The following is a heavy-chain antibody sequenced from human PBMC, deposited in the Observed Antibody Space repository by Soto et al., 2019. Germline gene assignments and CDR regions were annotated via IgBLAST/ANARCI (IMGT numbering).Heavy chain of an antibody. CDR1: GFNFKNYG. V-gene: IGHV3-23*01. CDR2: ISGSGSET. D-gene: IGHD3-3*01. J-gene: IGHJ4*02. Sequence: GGSLRLSCATSGFNFKNYGMSWVRLAPGQGLEWVSAISGSGSETYYADSVKGRFTITRDNSKETLFLQMNSLRAEDTAIYYCAKDMDLFLGVVPAATGSFDFWGQGTLVTVSS. CDR3: AKDMDLFLGVVPAATGSFDF.